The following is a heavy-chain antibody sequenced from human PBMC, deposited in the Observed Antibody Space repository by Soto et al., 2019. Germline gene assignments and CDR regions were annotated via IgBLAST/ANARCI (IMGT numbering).Heavy chain of an antibody. Sequence: VPFVQSGAELKKPGSSVRVSCRASGATIKTYTLSWVRQAPGQGLEWMRAFIPSLPAANFAQRFNDRLTFTADGSTNRCVIELSGLRPEDTALYFCATGEVVPAFPNRLDTWSQGTHVIVSS. J-gene: IGHJ5*02. CDR3: ATGEVVPAFPNRLDT. D-gene: IGHD2-21*02. V-gene: IGHV1-69*12. CDR2: FIPSLPAA. CDR1: GATIKTYT.